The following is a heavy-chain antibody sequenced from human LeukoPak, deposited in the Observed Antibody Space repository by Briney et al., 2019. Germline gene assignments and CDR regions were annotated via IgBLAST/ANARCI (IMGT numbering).Heavy chain of an antibody. D-gene: IGHD3-10*01. CDR3: AKDAYGSGKSWFDP. Sequence: GGSLRLSCAASGFTFDDYAMRWVRQAPGKGLEWVSGISWNSGSIGYADSVKGRFTISRDNSKNTLYLQMNSLRAEDTAVYYCAKDAYGSGKSWFDPWGQGTFVTVSS. CDR2: ISWNSGSI. V-gene: IGHV3-9*01. CDR1: GFTFDDYA. J-gene: IGHJ5*02.